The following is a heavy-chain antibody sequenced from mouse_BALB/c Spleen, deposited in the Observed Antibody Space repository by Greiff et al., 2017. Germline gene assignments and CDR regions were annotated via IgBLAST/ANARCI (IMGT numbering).Heavy chain of an antibody. Sequence: VQLKESGPGLVAPSQSLSITCTVSGFSLTSYGVHWVRQPPGKGLEWLGVIWAGGSTNYNSALMSRLSISKDNSKSQVFLKMNSLQTDDTAMYYCAREDVYYGSSYWYFDVWGAGTTVTVSS. D-gene: IGHD1-1*01. CDR3: AREDVYYGSSYWYFDV. CDR2: IWAGGST. J-gene: IGHJ1*01. V-gene: IGHV2-9*02. CDR1: GFSLTSYG.